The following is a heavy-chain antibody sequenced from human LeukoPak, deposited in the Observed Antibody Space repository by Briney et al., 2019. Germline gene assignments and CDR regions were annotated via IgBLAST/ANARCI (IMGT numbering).Heavy chain of an antibody. CDR1: GFTFTYSD. CDR3: ARNFDS. V-gene: IGHV3-69-1*02. J-gene: IGHJ4*02. CDR2: ITRRSSNL. Sequence: GGSLTLSCVASGFTFTYSDFNWIRQAPGKGLEWLSSITRRSSNLYYAESVKGRFTTSRDDAKDSVYLQMENLRVEDTAIYYCARNFDSWGQGTLVTVSS.